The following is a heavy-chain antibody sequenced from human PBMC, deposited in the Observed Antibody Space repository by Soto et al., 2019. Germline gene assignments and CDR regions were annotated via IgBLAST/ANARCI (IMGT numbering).Heavy chain of an antibody. Sequence: EVQLVESGGGLVKPGGSLRLSCAASGFTFSSYSMIWVRQAPGKGLEWVSCISTSSNYIFYGDSVKGRFTISRDNAKKSLYLQMNSLRAEDTPVYYCARDTGYSSGQVPESFDIWGQGTMVTVSS. CDR2: ISTSSNYI. J-gene: IGHJ3*02. D-gene: IGHD6-19*01. CDR1: GFTFSSYS. CDR3: ARDTGYSSGQVPESFDI. V-gene: IGHV3-21*01.